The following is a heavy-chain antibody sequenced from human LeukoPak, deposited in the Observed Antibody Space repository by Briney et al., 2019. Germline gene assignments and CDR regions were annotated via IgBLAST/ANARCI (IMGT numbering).Heavy chain of an antibody. J-gene: IGHJ4*02. CDR3: ARDLSYSLEY. Sequence: GGSLRLSCAASGFTFNDYWMHWVRQAPGKGLVWVSRIKGDGSSTTYADSVKGRFTISRDNAKNTLYLQMNSQRAEDTAVYYCARDLSYSLEYWGQGTLVTVSS. CDR2: IKGDGSST. V-gene: IGHV3-74*01. CDR1: GFTFNDYW. D-gene: IGHD3-10*01.